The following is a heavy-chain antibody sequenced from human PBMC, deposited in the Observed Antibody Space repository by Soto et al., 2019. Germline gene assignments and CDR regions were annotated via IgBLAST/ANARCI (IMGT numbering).Heavy chain of an antibody. J-gene: IGHJ4*02. CDR1: GYTFTRYT. V-gene: IGHV1-3*01. CDR3: ARGRWNLGYDY. D-gene: IGHD5-12*01. CDR2: INPDNGNT. Sequence: ASVKVSCKASGYTFTRYTMNWVRQAPGQRLEWMGWINPDNGNTKASQKFQDRVIITRDTSASTAYMDLSSLRSEDTAVYYCARGRWNLGYDYWGQGTLVTVSS.